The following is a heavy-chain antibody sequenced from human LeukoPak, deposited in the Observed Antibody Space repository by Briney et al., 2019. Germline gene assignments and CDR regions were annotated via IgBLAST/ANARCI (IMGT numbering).Heavy chain of an antibody. CDR2: ISYDGSNK. Sequence: GRSLRLSCAASGFTFSSYGMHWVRQAPGKGLEWVAVISYDGSNKYYADSVKGRFTISRDNSKNTLYLQMNSLRAEDTAVYYCAKAGYSYGPWGYWGQGTLVTVSS. CDR1: GFTFSSYG. CDR3: AKAGYSYGPWGY. V-gene: IGHV3-30*18. J-gene: IGHJ4*02. D-gene: IGHD5-18*01.